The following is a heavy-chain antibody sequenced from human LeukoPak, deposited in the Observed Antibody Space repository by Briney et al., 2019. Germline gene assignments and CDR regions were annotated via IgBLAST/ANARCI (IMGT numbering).Heavy chain of an antibody. CDR3: ARLKGPTLPFDY. V-gene: IGHV4-4*09. CDR2: IYTSGST. Sequence: SETLSLTSTVSGGSISSYYWSWIRQPPGKGLEWIGYIYTSGSTNYNPSLKSRVTISVDTSKNQFSLKLSSVTAADTAVYYCARLKGPTLPFDYWGQGTLVTVSS. D-gene: IGHD2/OR15-2a*01. CDR1: GGSISSYY. J-gene: IGHJ4*02.